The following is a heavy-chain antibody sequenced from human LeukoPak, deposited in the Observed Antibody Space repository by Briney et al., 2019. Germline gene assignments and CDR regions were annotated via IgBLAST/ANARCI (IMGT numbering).Heavy chain of an antibody. CDR1: GFTFSDYY. V-gene: IGHV3-11*05. CDR3: ARVSQQLVLFHI. CDR2: ISSSSSYT. Sequence: GGSLRLSCAASGFTFSDYYMSWIRQAPGKGLEWVSYISSSSSYTNYADSVKGRFTISRDNAKNSLYLQMNSLRAEDTAVYYCARVSQQLVLFHIWGQGTMVTVSS. D-gene: IGHD6-13*01. J-gene: IGHJ3*02.